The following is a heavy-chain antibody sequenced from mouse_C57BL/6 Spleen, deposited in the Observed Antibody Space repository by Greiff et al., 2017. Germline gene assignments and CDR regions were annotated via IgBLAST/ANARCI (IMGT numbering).Heavy chain of an antibody. CDR2: INYDGSST. CDR3: ARDRVYYDYVYAMDY. V-gene: IGHV5-16*01. D-gene: IGHD2-4*01. J-gene: IGHJ4*01. CDR1: GFTFSDYY. Sequence: EVQLVESEGGLVQPGSSMKLSCTASGFTFSDYYMAWVRQVPEKGLEWVANINYDGSSTYYLDSLKSRFIISRDNAKNILYLQMSSLKSEDTATYYCARDRVYYDYVYAMDYWGQGTSVTVSS.